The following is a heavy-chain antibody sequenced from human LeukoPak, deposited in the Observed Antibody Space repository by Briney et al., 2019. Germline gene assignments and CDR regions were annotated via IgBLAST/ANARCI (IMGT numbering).Heavy chain of an antibody. CDR3: ARSLGAFDI. D-gene: IGHD7-27*01. CDR1: GGTFSSYA. J-gene: IGHJ3*02. CDR2: IIPIFGTA. Sequence: HWGSVKVSCKASGGTFSSYAISWVRQAPGQGLEWMGGIIPIFGTANYAQKLQGRVTITTDESTSTAYMELSSLRSEDTAVYYCARSLGAFDIWGQGTMVTVSS. V-gene: IGHV1-69*05.